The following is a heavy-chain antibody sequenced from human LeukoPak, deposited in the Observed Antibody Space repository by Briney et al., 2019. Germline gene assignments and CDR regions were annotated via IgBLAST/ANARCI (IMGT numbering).Heavy chain of an antibody. D-gene: IGHD1-7*01. CDR2: IYYSGST. J-gene: IGHJ3*02. V-gene: IGHV4-31*03. CDR3: ARFGPAFYETGTLSYAFDI. Sequence: PSETLSLTCTVSGGSISSGGYYWSWIRQHPGKCLEWIGYIYYSGSTYYNPSLKSRVTISVDTSKNQFSLKLSSVTAADTAVYYCARFGPAFYETGTLSYAFDIWGQGTMVTVSS. CDR1: GGSISSGGYY.